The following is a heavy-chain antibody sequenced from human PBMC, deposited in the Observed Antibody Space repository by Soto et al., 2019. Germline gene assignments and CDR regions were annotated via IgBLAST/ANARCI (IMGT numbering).Heavy chain of an antibody. CDR2: ISFDGSNE. CDR3: ARPAATVIFYSGMDV. D-gene: IGHD4-17*01. CDR1: GFTFSSYA. V-gene: IGHV3-30-3*01. J-gene: IGHJ6*02. Sequence: QVQLVESGGGVVQPGWSLRLSCAASGFTFSSYAMHWIRQAPGKGLEWVAIISFDGSNEHYADSVQGRFTISRDNSENTLYLQMNSLRADDTAVYYCARPAATVIFYSGMDVWGQGTTVTVSS.